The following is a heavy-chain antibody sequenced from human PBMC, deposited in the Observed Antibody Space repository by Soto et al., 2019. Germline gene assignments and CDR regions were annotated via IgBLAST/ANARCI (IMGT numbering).Heavy chain of an antibody. CDR2: ISGSGGST. D-gene: IGHD2-2*01. CDR1: GFTFSSYA. CDR3: AKDGIGYCSSTSCYGAFDY. V-gene: IGHV3-23*01. Sequence: EVQLLESGGGLVQPGGSLRLSCAASGFTFSSYAMSWVRQAPGKGLEWVSAISGSGGSTYYADSVKGRFTISRDNSKNTLYLQMNSLRAEDTAVYYCAKDGIGYCSSTSCYGAFDYWGQGTLVTVSS. J-gene: IGHJ4*02.